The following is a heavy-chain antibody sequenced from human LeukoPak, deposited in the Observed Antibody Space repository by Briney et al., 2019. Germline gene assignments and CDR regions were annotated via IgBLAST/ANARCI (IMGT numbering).Heavy chain of an antibody. V-gene: IGHV3-9*01. CDR1: GFTFDDYA. D-gene: IGHD3-22*01. CDR3: AKDATHYYDSSGYYYGDDFFDY. Sequence: PGRSLRLSCAASGFTFDDYAMHWVRQAPGKGLEWVSGISWNSGSIGYADSVKGRFTISRGNAKNSLYLQMNSLRAEDTALYYCAKDATHYYDSSGYYYGDDFFDYWGQGTLVTVSS. J-gene: IGHJ4*02. CDR2: ISWNSGSI.